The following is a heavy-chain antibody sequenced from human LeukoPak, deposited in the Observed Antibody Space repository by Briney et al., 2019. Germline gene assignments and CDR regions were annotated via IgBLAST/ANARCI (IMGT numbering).Heavy chain of an antibody. D-gene: IGHD1-7*01. CDR2: ISGSGGST. V-gene: IGHV3-23*01. Sequence: GGSLRLSCAASGFTFSSYAMSWVRQAPGKGLEWVSAISGSGGSTYYADSVKGRFTISRDNSKNTLYLQMNSLRAEDTAVYYCAKVLYNWNYGYYYYMDVWGKGTTVTVSS. CDR1: GFTFSSYA. J-gene: IGHJ6*03. CDR3: AKVLYNWNYGYYYYMDV.